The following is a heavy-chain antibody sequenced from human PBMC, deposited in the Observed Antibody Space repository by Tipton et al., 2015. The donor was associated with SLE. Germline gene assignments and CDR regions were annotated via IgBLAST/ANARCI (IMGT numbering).Heavy chain of an antibody. CDR1: GYTFSSYG. J-gene: IGHJ4*02. CDR3: ARGTGNYYFWSGFYQPPFDS. Sequence: QVQLVQSGAEVKKPGASVKVSCKASGYTFSSYGISWVRQAPGQGLEWLGWLSAYYGNTTDAQKLQGRVTMTTDTSTSTAYMELKSLRYDDAAVDFCARGTGNYYFWSGFYQPPFDSWGQGTMVIVSS. V-gene: IGHV1-18*04. D-gene: IGHD3-3*01. CDR2: LSAYYGNT.